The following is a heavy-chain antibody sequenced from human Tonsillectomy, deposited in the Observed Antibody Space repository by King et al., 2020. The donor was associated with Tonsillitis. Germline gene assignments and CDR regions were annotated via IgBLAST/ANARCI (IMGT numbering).Heavy chain of an antibody. D-gene: IGHD6-13*01. CDR3: ARGPWVYDSSSVAF. J-gene: IGHJ4*02. CDR1: GYTFTAYY. Sequence: VQLVESGAEVKKPGASVKVSCKASGYTFTAYYMYWVRQAPGQGLEWMGWINPNSGGANYAQKFKGRVTMTRDTSISTAYMELSRLRSDDTAVYYCARGPWVYDSSSVAFWGQGTLVTVSS. CDR2: INPNSGGA. V-gene: IGHV1-2*02.